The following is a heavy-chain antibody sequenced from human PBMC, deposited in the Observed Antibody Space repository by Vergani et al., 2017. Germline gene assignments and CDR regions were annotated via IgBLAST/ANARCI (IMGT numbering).Heavy chain of an antibody. V-gene: IGHV4-61*02. J-gene: IGHJ6*02. Sequence: QVQLQESGPGLVKPSQTLSLTCTVSGGSISSGSYYWSWIRQPAGKGLEWIGRIYTSGSTNYNPSLKSRVTISVDTSKNQFSLKLSSVTAADTAVYYCARGSNYYYYYGMDVWGQGTTVTVSS. D-gene: IGHD4-11*01. CDR2: IYTSGST. CDR3: ARGSNYYYYYGMDV. CDR1: GGSISSGSYY.